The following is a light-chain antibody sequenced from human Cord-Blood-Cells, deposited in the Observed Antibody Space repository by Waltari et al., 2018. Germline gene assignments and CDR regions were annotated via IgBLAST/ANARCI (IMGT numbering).Light chain of an antibody. V-gene: IGLV3-1*01. CDR1: KLGGKY. J-gene: IGLJ1*01. CDR2: QDS. CDR3: QALDSSTASYV. Sequence: SYELTQPPSVSVSPGQTASITCSGDKLGGKYACWYQQKPGQSPGLVIYQDSKRPSGGPERLSRSNSGNTATLTTSRTQAMDEADYYCQALDSSTASYVFGTGTKVTVL.